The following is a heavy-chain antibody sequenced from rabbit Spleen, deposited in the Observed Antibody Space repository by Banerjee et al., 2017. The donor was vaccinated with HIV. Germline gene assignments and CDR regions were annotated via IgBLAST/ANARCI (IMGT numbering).Heavy chain of an antibody. CDR3: ARVSETSGWGEDL. D-gene: IGHD4-1*01. J-gene: IGHJ4*01. Sequence: QEQLEESGGDLVKPDGSLTLTCTASGFSFNVDYVMCWVRQAPGKGLEWIACIYTYSGTTYYASWAKGRFTISKTSSTTVTLQMTSLTVADTATYFCARVSETSGWGEDLWGPGTLVTVS. CDR1: GFSFNVDYV. V-gene: IGHV1S45*01. CDR2: IYTYSGTT.